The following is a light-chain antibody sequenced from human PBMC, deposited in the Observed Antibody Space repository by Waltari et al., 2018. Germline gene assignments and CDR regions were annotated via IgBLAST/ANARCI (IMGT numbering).Light chain of an antibody. CDR2: NNK. J-gene: IGLJ2*01. CDR3: SAWDDSLVGPA. V-gene: IGLV1-44*01. CDR1: KPNIGPNN. Sequence: QSILVQPPSASGTPRQRVTLFCSGSKPNIGPNNVNWYQQLPGTAPKLHISNNKLRPSGVPDRFSGSRSGTSASLAISGLQSEDEAEYHCSAWDDSLVGPAFGGGTNLTVL.